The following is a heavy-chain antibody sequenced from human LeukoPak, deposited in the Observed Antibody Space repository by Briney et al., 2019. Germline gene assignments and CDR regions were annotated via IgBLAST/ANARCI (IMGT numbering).Heavy chain of an antibody. CDR2: IYPGDSDT. D-gene: IGHD2-15*01. CDR1: GYSFTNYW. V-gene: IGHV5-51*01. CDR3: ARSQGYCSGGSCLQGDWFDP. J-gene: IGHJ5*02. Sequence: PGESLKISCKGSGYSFTNYWIGWVRQMPGKGLEWMGIIYPGDSDTRHSPSFQGQVTISADKSISTAYLQWGSLKASDTAMYYCARSQGYCSGGSCLQGDWFDPWGQGTLVTVSS.